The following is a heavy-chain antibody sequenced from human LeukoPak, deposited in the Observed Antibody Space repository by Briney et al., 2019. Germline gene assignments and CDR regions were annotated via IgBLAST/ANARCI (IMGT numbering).Heavy chain of an antibody. CDR2: INEDGSEK. CDR1: GFIFRNYW. CDR3: LSGPGH. Sequence: HPGGSLRLSRAAAGFIFRNYWMGWVRQAPGKGLEWVANINEDGSEKYYVDSVKGQFTISRDNAKNSLYLQMNILRAEDTAVFYCLSGPGHCGQGTLVTVSS. J-gene: IGHJ4*02. V-gene: IGHV3-7*01.